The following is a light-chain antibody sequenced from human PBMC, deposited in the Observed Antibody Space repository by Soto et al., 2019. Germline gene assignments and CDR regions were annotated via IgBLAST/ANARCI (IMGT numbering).Light chain of an antibody. V-gene: IGKV1-39*01. J-gene: IGKJ2*01. CDR3: QQTHSTPLTYT. CDR2: AAS. Sequence: DIQMTQSPSSLSASIGDRVTITCRASQSISSYLNWYQQKPGTAPKLLIYAASSLQSAVPSRFSGSGSGTDFTLTISSLQPEDVATYYCQQTHSTPLTYTFGQGTKLEI. CDR1: QSISSY.